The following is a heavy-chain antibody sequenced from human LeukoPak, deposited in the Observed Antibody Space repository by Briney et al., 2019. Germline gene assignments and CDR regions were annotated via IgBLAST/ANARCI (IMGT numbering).Heavy chain of an antibody. CDR1: GFTVSSSH. J-gene: IGHJ6*02. CDR3: VRPKPSNTNWLHYGMDV. CDR2: IYSDGRT. V-gene: IGHV3-66*04. Sequence: GGSLRLSCAVSGFTVSSSHLTWVRQAPGKGLEWVSLIYSDGRTYYADSVRGRFTISRDNSKNTLYLQMNSLRVEDTAVFYCVRPKPSNTNWLHYGMDVWGQGTTVTVSS. D-gene: IGHD1-1*01.